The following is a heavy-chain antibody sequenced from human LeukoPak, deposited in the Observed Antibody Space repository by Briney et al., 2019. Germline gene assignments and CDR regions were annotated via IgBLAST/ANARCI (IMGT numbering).Heavy chain of an antibody. CDR1: GYTFTSYA. J-gene: IGHJ5*02. V-gene: IGHV1-3*01. CDR2: INAGNGNT. D-gene: IGHD2-2*02. CDR3: AREARDQQLYVNWFDP. Sequence: ASVKVSCKASGYTFTSYAMHWVRQAPGQRLEWMGWINAGNGNTKYSQKFQGRVTITRDTSASTAYMELSSLRSEDTAVYYCAREARDQQLYVNWFDPWGQGTLVTVSS.